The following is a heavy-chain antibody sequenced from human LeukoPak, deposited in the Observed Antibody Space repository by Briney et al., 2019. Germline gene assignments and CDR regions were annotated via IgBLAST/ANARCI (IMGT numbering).Heavy chain of an antibody. D-gene: IGHD4-23*01. CDR3: ARDGDTVLTRGYYYYMDV. J-gene: IGHJ6*03. CDR1: GFTFSSYT. V-gene: IGHV3-21*01. CDR2: ITSSSSYI. Sequence: GGSLRLSCAASGFTFSSYTMNWVRQAPGKGPEWVSSITSSSSYIYYADSVKGRFTISRDNARNSLYLQMNSLRAEDAALYYCARDGDTVLTRGYYYYMDVWGKGTTVTVSS.